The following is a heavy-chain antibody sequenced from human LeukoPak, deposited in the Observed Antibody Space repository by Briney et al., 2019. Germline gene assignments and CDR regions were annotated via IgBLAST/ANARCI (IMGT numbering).Heavy chain of an antibody. CDR2: ISAYNGNT. V-gene: IGHV1-18*04. CDR3: ARAPYYYGSGSYYSDDY. CDR1: GYTFTGYY. Sequence: ASVKVSCKASGYTFTGYYMHWVRQAPGQGLEWMGWISAYNGNTNYAQKLQGRVTMTTDTSTSTAYMELRSLRSDDTAVYYCARAPYYYGSGSYYSDDYWGQGTLVTVSS. D-gene: IGHD3-10*01. J-gene: IGHJ4*02.